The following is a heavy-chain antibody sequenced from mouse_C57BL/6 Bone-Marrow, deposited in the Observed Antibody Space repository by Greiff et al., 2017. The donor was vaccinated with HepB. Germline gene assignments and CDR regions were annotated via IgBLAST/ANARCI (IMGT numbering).Heavy chain of an antibody. Sequence: VQLQQSGPVLVKPGASVKMSCKASGYTFTDYYMNWVKQSHGKSLEWIGVINPYNGGTSYNQKFKGKATLTVDKSSITAYIEINSLTSEDSAVYYCARKGSGYPWYFDVWGTGTTVTVSS. CDR1: GYTFTDYY. D-gene: IGHD3-2*02. CDR3: ARKGSGYPWYFDV. V-gene: IGHV1-19*01. J-gene: IGHJ1*03. CDR2: INPYNGGT.